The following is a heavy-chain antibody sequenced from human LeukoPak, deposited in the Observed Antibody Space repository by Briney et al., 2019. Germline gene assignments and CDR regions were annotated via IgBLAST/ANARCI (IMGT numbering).Heavy chain of an antibody. Sequence: SETLSLTCAVYGGSFSGYYWSWIRQPPGKGLEWIGEINHSGSTNYNPSLKSRVTISVDTSKNQFSLKLSSVTAADTAVYYCARVFFRNWFDPWGQGTLVAVSS. V-gene: IGHV4-34*01. J-gene: IGHJ5*02. CDR3: ARVFFRNWFDP. CDR1: GGSFSGYY. CDR2: INHSGST.